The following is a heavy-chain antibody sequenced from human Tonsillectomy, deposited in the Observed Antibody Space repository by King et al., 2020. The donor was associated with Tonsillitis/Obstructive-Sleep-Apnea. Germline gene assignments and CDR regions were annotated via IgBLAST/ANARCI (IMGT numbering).Heavy chain of an antibody. V-gene: IGHV1-69*01. D-gene: IGHD6-19*01. CDR1: GGTFSSYA. CDR2: IIPIFGTA. J-gene: IGHJ6*02. CDR3: ASQVAVAGTNYYGMDV. Sequence: QLVKSGAEVKKPGSSVKVSCKASGGTFSSYAISWVRQAPGQGLEWMGGIIPIFGTANYAQKFQGRVTITADESTSTAYMELSSLRSEDTAVYYCASQVAVAGTNYYGMDVWGQGTTVTVSS.